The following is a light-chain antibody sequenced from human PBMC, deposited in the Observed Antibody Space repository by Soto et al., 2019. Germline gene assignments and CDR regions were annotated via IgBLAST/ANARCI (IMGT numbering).Light chain of an antibody. CDR2: YIS. Sequence: EIVLTQSPATLSSSPGETATLSCRACQYVGSRLAWYQHKPGQAPRLLIYYISKRATGIPARFSGSGSGTDFTLTISSLAPDDFAIYYCHQRQSWPRTFGQGTKVEIK. V-gene: IGKV3-11*01. J-gene: IGKJ1*01. CDR1: QYVGSR. CDR3: HQRQSWPRT.